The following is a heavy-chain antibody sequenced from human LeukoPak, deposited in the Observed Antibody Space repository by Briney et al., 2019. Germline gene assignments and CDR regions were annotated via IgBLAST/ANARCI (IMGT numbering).Heavy chain of an antibody. Sequence: GGSLRLSCGASGFTFNDYYMTWIRQAPGKGLEWVSYISTHGSIIYYADSVKGRFTISRDNAKNSLYLQMNSLRAEDTAVYYCARGRWFGDLDGGYFDSWGQGTLVTVSS. J-gene: IGHJ4*02. V-gene: IGHV3-11*04. D-gene: IGHD3-10*01. CDR1: GFTFNDYY. CDR2: ISTHGSII. CDR3: ARGRWFGDLDGGYFDS.